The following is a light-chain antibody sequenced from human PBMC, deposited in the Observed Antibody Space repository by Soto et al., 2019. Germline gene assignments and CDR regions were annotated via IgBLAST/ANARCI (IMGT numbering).Light chain of an antibody. CDR3: QQYGSSPTT. Sequence: EIMMTQSPATLSVSPGERATLSCRASQSVSSNLAWYQQKPGQAPRLLIYGASTRATGIPDRFSGSGSGTDFTLTIGRLEPEDSAVYHCQQYGSSPTTFGQGTKVDIK. V-gene: IGKV3-20*01. J-gene: IGKJ1*01. CDR1: QSVSSN. CDR2: GAS.